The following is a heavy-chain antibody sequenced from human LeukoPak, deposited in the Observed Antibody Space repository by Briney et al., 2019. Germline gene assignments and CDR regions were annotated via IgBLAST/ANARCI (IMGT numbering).Heavy chain of an antibody. V-gene: IGHV4-30-4*08. CDR1: GGSISSGDYY. J-gene: IGHJ4*02. CDR3: ASEDSSSSYFDY. CDR2: IYYSGST. Sequence: NPSQTLSLTCTVSGGSISSGDYYWSWIRQPPGKGLEWIGYIYYSGSTYYNPSLKSRVTISVDTSKNQFSLKLSSVTAADTAVYYCASEDSSSSYFDYWGPGTLVTVSS. D-gene: IGHD6-6*01.